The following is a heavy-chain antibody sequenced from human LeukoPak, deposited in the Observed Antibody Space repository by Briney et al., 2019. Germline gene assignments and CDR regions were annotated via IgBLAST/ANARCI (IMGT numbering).Heavy chain of an antibody. Sequence: GGSLRLSCAASGFIFTNYGMHWVRQAPGKGLEWVGFIRSKAYGGTTEYAASVKGRFTISRDDSKSIAYLQVNSVRAEDTAVYYCARGRYDSSGYYALFDYWGRGTLVTVSS. V-gene: IGHV3-71*01. D-gene: IGHD3-22*01. CDR3: ARGRYDSSGYYALFDY. CDR1: GFIFTNYG. CDR2: IRSKAYGGTT. J-gene: IGHJ4*02.